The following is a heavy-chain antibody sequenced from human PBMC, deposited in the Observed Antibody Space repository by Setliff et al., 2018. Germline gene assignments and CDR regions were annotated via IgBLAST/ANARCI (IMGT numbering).Heavy chain of an antibody. CDR1: GGFFTGFY. D-gene: IGHD3-10*01. Sequence: SETLSLTCSVSGGFFTGFYWSWLRQSPGKGPEWIGYVHYSGSTLYTPSLKSRVTISLDTSKNQINLSLSSLTAADTAVYYCARHRGACFDSWGQGVLVTVSS. V-gene: IGHV4-59*01. CDR2: VHYSGST. J-gene: IGHJ4*02. CDR3: ARHRGACFDS.